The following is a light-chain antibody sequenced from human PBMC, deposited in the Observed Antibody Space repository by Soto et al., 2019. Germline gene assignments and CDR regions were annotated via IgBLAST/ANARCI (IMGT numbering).Light chain of an antibody. CDR3: LQHNLFPRT. Sequence: DIQMTQSPSSLSASVGDRVTITCRASQAIRNDLAWYQQKPGRAPERLIYGSSSLQSGVPSRFSGSGSGTEFTLTISSLQPEDFGTYYCLQHNLFPRTFGQGTKVDIK. J-gene: IGKJ1*01. CDR2: GSS. CDR1: QAIRND. V-gene: IGKV1-17*01.